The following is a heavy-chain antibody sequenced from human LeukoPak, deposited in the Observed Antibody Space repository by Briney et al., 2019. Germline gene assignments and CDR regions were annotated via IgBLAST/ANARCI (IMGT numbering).Heavy chain of an antibody. Sequence: ASVKVSCKASGYTFTGYYMHWVRQAPGQGLEWMGWINPNSGGTNYAQKFQSRVTMTRDTSISTAYMELSRLRSDDTAVYYCARGVVVMEGTFDYWGQGTLVTVSS. CDR2: INPNSGGT. CDR3: ARGVVVMEGTFDY. V-gene: IGHV1-2*02. J-gene: IGHJ4*02. CDR1: GYTFTGYY. D-gene: IGHD2-15*01.